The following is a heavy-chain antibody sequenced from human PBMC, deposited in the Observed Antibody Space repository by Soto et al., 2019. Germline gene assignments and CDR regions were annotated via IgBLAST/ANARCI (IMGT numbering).Heavy chain of an antibody. V-gene: IGHV3-74*01. Sequence: PGGSLRLSCAAPGFIFKTSWMHRVRQSPGKGLVWISRIYNGGTYSDYADSVRGRFTISRDNVNDTLYLQMNNLRAEDSGLYYCTRGPRPISTGTGAYWGQGTQVTVSS. J-gene: IGHJ4*02. CDR2: IYNGGTYS. CDR1: GFIFKTSW. CDR3: TRGPRPISTGTGAY. D-gene: IGHD3-10*01.